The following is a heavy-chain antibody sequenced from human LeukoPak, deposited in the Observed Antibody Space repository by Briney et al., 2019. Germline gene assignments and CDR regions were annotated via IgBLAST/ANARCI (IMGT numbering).Heavy chain of an antibody. D-gene: IGHD5-24*01. V-gene: IGHV4-39*01. CDR2: IYYSGST. CDR3: ARPPDRDYWYFDL. Sequence: PSETLSLTCTVSGGSISSSSYYWGWIRQPPGKGLEWIGSIYYSGSTYYNPSLKSRVTISVDTSKNQFSLKLSSVTAADTAVYYCARPPDRDYWYFDLWGRGTLVTVSS. CDR1: GGSISSSSYY. J-gene: IGHJ2*01.